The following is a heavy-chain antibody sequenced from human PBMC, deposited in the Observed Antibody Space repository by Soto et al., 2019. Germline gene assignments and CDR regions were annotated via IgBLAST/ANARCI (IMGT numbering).Heavy chain of an antibody. Sequence: SETLSLTCTVSGGSISSSSCYWGWLRQPPGKGLEWIGNIYYSGNTYYNASLKSRVTISVDTSKNQFSLRLNSVTAADTALYYCARLDYGSGTRFYYFGMDVWGQGTTVTVS. V-gene: IGHV4-39*01. CDR1: GGSISSSSCY. CDR3: ARLDYGSGTRFYYFGMDV. CDR2: IYYSGNT. D-gene: IGHD3-10*01. J-gene: IGHJ6*02.